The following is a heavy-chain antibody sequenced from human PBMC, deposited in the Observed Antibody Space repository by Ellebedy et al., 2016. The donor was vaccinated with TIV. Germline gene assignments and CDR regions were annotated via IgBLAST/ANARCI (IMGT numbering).Heavy chain of an antibody. Sequence: MPGGSLRLSCTVSGGSIRSYYWNWIRQSPGKGLEWIGYTHHSGRSKRNPSLTSRVTMSVDTSKSQLSLNLSSVTAADTAVYYCAMWDEPKQAFEIWGQGTTVTVSS. CDR1: GGSIRSYY. D-gene: IGHD1-26*01. CDR2: THHSGRS. CDR3: AMWDEPKQAFEI. V-gene: IGHV4-59*08. J-gene: IGHJ3*02.